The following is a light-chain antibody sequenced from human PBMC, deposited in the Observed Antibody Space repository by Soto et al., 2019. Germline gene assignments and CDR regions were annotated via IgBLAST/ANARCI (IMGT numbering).Light chain of an antibody. CDR2: AVN. V-gene: IGLV2-11*01. Sequence: QSALTQPRSVSGSPGQSVTISCTGSSSDVGDYNYVSWYQQHPGKAPKLLIYAVNMRPSGVPDRFSGSKSGNTASLTISGLQAEDEADYSCCSYAGSYTWVFGGGTKVTVL. J-gene: IGLJ3*02. CDR3: CSYAGSYTWV. CDR1: SSDVGDYNY.